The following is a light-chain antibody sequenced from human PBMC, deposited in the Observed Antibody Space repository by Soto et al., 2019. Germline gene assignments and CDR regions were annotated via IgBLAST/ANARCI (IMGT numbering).Light chain of an antibody. CDR3: QQYYKWPTCT. J-gene: IGKJ1*01. Sequence: EIVMTQSPATLSVSPGERATLSCRASQTIGSNLAWYQLKPGQAPRLLIYGASTRATGIPAGFSGSGSGTEFTITISSLPSEEFEVYSCQQYYKWPTCTFGPGTNVYIK. CDR1: QTIGSN. V-gene: IGKV3-15*01. CDR2: GAS.